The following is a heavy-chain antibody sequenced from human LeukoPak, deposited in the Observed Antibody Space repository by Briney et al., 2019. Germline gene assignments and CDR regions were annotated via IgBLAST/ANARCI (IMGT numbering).Heavy chain of an antibody. V-gene: IGHV4-4*07. CDR3: ARDRISAVADAFDI. CDR2: IYTSGST. D-gene: IGHD2/OR15-2a*01. J-gene: IGHJ3*02. Sequence: SETLSLTCSVSGGSLSGYYWSWIRQPAGKGLEWIGRIYTSGSTNYSPSPQSRVTMSVDTSKNQFSLKPSSVTAADTAVYYCARDRISAVADAFDIWGQGTMVTVSS. CDR1: GGSLSGYY.